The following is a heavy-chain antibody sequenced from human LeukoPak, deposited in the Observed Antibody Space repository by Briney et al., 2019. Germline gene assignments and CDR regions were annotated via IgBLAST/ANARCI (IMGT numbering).Heavy chain of an antibody. Sequence: PGGSLRLSCAASGFTFSSYAMSWVRQAPGKGLEWVSSISGSGGTIYYADSVKGRFTISRDNAKNSLYLQMNSLRAEDTAVYYCARVRRFTDYFDYWGQGTLVTVSS. CDR1: GFTFSSYA. CDR3: ARVRRFTDYFDY. J-gene: IGHJ4*02. D-gene: IGHD6-25*01. V-gene: IGHV3-23*01. CDR2: ISGSGGTI.